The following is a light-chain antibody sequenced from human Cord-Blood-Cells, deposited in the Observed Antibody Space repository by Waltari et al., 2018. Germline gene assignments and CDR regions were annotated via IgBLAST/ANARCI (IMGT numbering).Light chain of an antibody. V-gene: IGLV2-14*01. CDR2: DVS. J-gene: IGLJ1*01. CDR3: SSYTSGSTLYV. Sequence: QSALTQPASVSGSPGPSITTSCTGTSSDVGGYNYVSWYQQHPGKAPKLMIYDVSNRPSGVSNRFSGSKSGNTASLTISGLQAEDEADYYCSSYTSGSTLYVFGTGTKVTVL. CDR1: SSDVGGYNY.